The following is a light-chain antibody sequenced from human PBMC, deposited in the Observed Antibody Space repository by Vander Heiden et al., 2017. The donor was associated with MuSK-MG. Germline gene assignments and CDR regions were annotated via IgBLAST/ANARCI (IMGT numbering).Light chain of an antibody. Sequence: ETVMTQSPATLSVSPGERATLACRASQSVSSNLAWYQQKPGQAPRLLIYGASTRATGIPDRFSGSGYGTEFTLTISSLQSEDSALYCCKQYNESQPLTFGGGTKVEIK. CDR3: KQYNESQPLT. CDR2: GAS. CDR1: QSVSSN. V-gene: IGKV3-15*01. J-gene: IGKJ4*01.